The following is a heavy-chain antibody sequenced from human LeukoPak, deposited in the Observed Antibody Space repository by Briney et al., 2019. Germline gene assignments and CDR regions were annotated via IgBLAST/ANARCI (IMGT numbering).Heavy chain of an antibody. CDR2: IYYSGST. V-gene: IGHV4-59*08. CDR3: ARQGAYYYDSSGLDY. CDR1: GGSISSYY. Sequence: SETLSLTCTVSGGSISSYYWSWIRHPPGKGLEWIGYIYYSGSTNYNPSLKSRVTISVDTSKNQFSLKLSSVTAADTAVYYCARQGAYYYDSSGLDYWGQGTLVTVSS. J-gene: IGHJ4*02. D-gene: IGHD3-22*01.